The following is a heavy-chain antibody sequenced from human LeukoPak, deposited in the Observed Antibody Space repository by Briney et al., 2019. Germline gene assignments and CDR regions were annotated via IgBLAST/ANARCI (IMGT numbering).Heavy chain of an antibody. D-gene: IGHD3-3*01. V-gene: IGHV3-30*02. CDR1: GFTFSAHG. J-gene: IGHJ4*02. CDR3: AIDFWSGYSDY. CDR2: IRHDGNNQ. Sequence: GGSLRLSCAASGFTFSAHGMHWVCQAPGKGLEWVAYIRHDGNNQQYVDSVKGRFTISIDNSKNMLYLQMNSLRVGDTAVYYCAIDFWSGYSDYWGEGTLVTVSS.